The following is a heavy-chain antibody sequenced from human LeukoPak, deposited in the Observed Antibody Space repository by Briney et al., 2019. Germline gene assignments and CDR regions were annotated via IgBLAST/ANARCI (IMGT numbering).Heavy chain of an antibody. D-gene: IGHD5-18*01. V-gene: IGHV4-59*12. CDR3: ASGGYSYGYVDAFDI. J-gene: IGHJ3*02. Sequence: PSETLSLTCTVSGGSISSYYWSWIRQPPGKGLEWIGYIYYSGSTNYNPSLKSRVTMSVDTSKNQFSLKLSPVTAADTAVYYCASGGYSYGYVDAFDIWGQGTMVTVSS. CDR1: GGSISSYY. CDR2: IYYSGST.